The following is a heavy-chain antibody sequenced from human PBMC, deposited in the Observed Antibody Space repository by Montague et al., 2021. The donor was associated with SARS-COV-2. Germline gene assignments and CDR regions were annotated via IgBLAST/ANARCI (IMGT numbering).Heavy chain of an antibody. CDR3: ASPTYYYDSSGSDAFDI. Sequence: SETLSLTCTVSGGSICSSSYYWGWIRQPPGKGLEWIGSIYYSGSTYYNPSLKSRVTISVDTSKNQFSLKLSSVAAADTAVYYCASPTYYYDSSGSDAFDIWGQGTMVTVSS. V-gene: IGHV4-39*01. CDR2: IYYSGST. CDR1: GGSICSSSYY. D-gene: IGHD3-22*01. J-gene: IGHJ3*02.